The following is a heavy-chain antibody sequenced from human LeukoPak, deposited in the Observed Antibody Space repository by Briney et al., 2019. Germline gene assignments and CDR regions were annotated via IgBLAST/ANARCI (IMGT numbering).Heavy chain of an antibody. J-gene: IGHJ4*02. CDR1: GFTFSNAW. CDR2: INQDGSEK. CDR3: ARDYPSSAAAGSSFDY. V-gene: IGHV3-7*01. D-gene: IGHD6-13*01. Sequence: GGSLRLSCAASGFTFSNAWMSWVRQAPGKGLEWVANINQDGSEKSYVDSVKGRFTISRDNAKNSLYLQMNSLRAEDTAVYYCARDYPSSAAAGSSFDYWGQGTLVTVSS.